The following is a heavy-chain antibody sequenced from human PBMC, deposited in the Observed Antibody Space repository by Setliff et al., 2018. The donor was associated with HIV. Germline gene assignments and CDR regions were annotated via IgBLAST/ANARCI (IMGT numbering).Heavy chain of an antibody. CDR2: IYYSGST. V-gene: IGHV4-59*01. D-gene: IGHD6-19*01. J-gene: IGHJ6*03. CDR3: ARGGSSGWERGLGYYYYYYVDV. CDR1: GGSISSYY. Sequence: LSLTCTVSGGSISSYYWSWIRQPPGKGLEWIGYIYYSGSTNYNPSLKSRVTISVDTSKNQFSLKLSSVTAADTAVYYCARGGSSGWERGLGYYYYYYVDVWGKGTTVTVSS.